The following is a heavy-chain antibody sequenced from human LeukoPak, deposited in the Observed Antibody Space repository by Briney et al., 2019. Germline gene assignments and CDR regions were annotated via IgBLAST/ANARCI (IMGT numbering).Heavy chain of an antibody. CDR3: ARGGRITIFGVVISY. CDR1: GYTFTGYY. V-gene: IGHV1-2*02. Sequence: ASVKVSCKASGYTFTGYYMHWVRQAPGQGLEWMGWINPNSGGTNYAQKFQGRVTMTRDASISTACMELSRLRSDDTAVYYCARGGRITIFGVVISYWGQGTLVTVSS. CDR2: INPNSGGT. J-gene: IGHJ4*02. D-gene: IGHD3-3*01.